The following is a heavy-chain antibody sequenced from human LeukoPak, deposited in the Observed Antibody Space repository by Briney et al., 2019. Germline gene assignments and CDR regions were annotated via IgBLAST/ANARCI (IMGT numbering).Heavy chain of an antibody. J-gene: IGHJ5*02. Sequence: GGSLRLSCAASGFTFSSYWMSWVRQAPGKGLEWVANIKQEGSEKYYVDSVKGRFTISRDNAKNSLYLQMNSLRAEDTAVYYCARPGPTLNYCSGGSCYRRGNWFDPWGQGTLITVSS. CDR2: IKQEGSEK. D-gene: IGHD2-15*01. V-gene: IGHV3-7*01. CDR3: ARPGPTLNYCSGGSCYRRGNWFDP. CDR1: GFTFSSYW.